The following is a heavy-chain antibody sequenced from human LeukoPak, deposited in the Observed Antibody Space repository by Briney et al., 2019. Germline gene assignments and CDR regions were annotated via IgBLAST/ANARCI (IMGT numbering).Heavy chain of an antibody. CDR2: IYPRDGST. CDR3: ARDQEGFDY. V-gene: IGHV1-46*01. CDR1: GYTFTTNY. J-gene: IGHJ4*02. Sequence: ASVKVSCKASGYTFTTNYLHWVRQAPGQGLEWMGMIYPRDGSTSYAQNFQGRVTVTRDTSTTTVHMELRGLRSEDTAVYYCARDQEGFDYWGQGTVVTVSS.